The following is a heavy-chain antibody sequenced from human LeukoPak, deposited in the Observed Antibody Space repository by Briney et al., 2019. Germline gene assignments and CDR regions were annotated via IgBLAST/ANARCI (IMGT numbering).Heavy chain of an antibody. Sequence: TLSLTCTLSGGSLSSDPYYWNWIRPSAGGGLEWIGRVYPSAPTTSPPSLKSLLTFAIDTSKNQFSLKLTSVTAADAAVYFCARGQGTPYFDYWGQGTLVTVSS. CDR2: VYPSAPT. CDR3: ARGQGTPYFDY. V-gene: IGHV4-61*02. CDR1: GGSLSSDPYY. J-gene: IGHJ4*02.